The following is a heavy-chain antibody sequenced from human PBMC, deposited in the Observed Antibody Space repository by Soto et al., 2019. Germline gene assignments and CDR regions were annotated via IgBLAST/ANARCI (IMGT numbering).Heavy chain of an antibody. CDR2: IDPSDSYT. CDR1: GYSFTSYW. CDR3: ASPPYYYYGMDV. V-gene: IGHV5-10-1*01. Sequence: PGESLKISCKGSGYSFTSYWISWVRQMPGKGLEWMGRIDPSDSYTNYSPSFQGHVTISADKYISTAYLQWSSLKASDTAMYYCASPPYYYYGMDVWGQGTTVTVSS. J-gene: IGHJ6*02.